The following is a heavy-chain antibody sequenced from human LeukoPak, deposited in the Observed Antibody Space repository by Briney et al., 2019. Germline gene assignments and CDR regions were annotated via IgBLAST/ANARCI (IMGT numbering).Heavy chain of an antibody. J-gene: IGHJ4*02. V-gene: IGHV3-23*01. Sequence: GGSLRLSCAASGFTFSSYAMSWVRQAPGKGLEWVSAISGSGGSTYYADSVKGRSTISRDNSKNTLYLQMNSLRAEDTAVYYCAKYSGSYFTHFDYWGQGTLVTVSS. CDR3: AKYSGSYFTHFDY. D-gene: IGHD1-26*01. CDR2: ISGSGGST. CDR1: GFTFSSYA.